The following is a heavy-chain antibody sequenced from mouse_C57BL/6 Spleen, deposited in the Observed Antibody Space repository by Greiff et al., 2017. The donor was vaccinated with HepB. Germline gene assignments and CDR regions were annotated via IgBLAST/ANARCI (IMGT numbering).Heavy chain of an antibody. CDR1: GFTFSDYY. D-gene: IGHD2-3*01. CDR2: INYDGSST. CDR3: ARGDGFAY. J-gene: IGHJ3*01. V-gene: IGHV5-16*01. Sequence: DVQLVESEGGLVQPGSSMKLSCTASGFTFSDYYMAWVRQVPEKGLEWVANINYDGSSTYYLDSLKSRFIISRDNAKNILYLQMSSLKSEDTATYYCARGDGFAYWGQGTLVTVSA.